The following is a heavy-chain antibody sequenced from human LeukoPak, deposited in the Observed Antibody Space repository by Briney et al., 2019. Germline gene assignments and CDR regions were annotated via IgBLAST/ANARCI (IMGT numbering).Heavy chain of an antibody. D-gene: IGHD3-22*01. CDR1: GGTFSSYS. J-gene: IGHJ6*03. Sequence: ASVTVSFKGSGGTFSSYSISWVRQAPGQGREGMGGIIPAFGTAHYAQKFQGRVTFTTDESTTTAYMEPRSLRSEDTAVYYCASEGNYDSSGYSRYNYYYMDVWGKGTAVTVSS. CDR3: ASEGNYDSSGYSRYNYYYMDV. V-gene: IGHV1-69*05. CDR2: IIPAFGTA.